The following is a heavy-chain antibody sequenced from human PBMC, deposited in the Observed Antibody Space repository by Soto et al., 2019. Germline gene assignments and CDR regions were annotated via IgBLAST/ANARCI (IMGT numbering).Heavy chain of an antibody. Sequence: PSQTLSLTCDISGDSVSSNSAAWNWIRQTPSRGLEWLGRTYYRSKWYSNCAISVKSRVTVNPDTFKNQFSLQLNSVTPEDTAVYYCARGSWDDVSGHYYMDVWGKGTTVTVSS. V-gene: IGHV6-1*01. D-gene: IGHD1-1*01. CDR2: TYYRSKWYS. CDR1: GDSVSSNSAA. J-gene: IGHJ6*03. CDR3: ARGSWDDVSGHYYMDV.